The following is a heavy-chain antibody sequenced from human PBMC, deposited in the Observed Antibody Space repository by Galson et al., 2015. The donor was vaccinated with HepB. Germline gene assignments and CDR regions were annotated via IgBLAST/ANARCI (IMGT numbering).Heavy chain of an antibody. V-gene: IGHV5-51*01. CDR1: GYSFTTYW. CDR2: IYPGDSDT. D-gene: IGHD6-19*01. CDR3: ARLRSEWLGLGDWYFDL. Sequence: SGAEVKKPGESLKISCKGSGYSFTTYWIGWVRQMPGKGLEWMGSIYPGDSDTRYRPSFQGQVTISADRSISTAYLQWSSLKASDTAMYYCARLRSEWLGLGDWYFDLWGRGTLVTVSS. J-gene: IGHJ2*01.